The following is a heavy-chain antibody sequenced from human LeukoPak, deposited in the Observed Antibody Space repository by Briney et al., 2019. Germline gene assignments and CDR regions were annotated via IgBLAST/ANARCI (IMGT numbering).Heavy chain of an antibody. V-gene: IGHV4-4*02. CDR3: SRQEKAYDILTGSYYYYGMDV. Sequence: SETLSLTCAVSGGSISSSNWGSWVRPPPGKGLEWIGEIYHSGSTNYNPSLKSRVTISVDKSKNQFSLKLSSVTAADTAVYFCSRQEKAYDILTGSYYYYGMDVWGQGTTVTVSS. J-gene: IGHJ6*02. CDR1: GGSISSSNW. D-gene: IGHD3-9*01. CDR2: IYHSGST.